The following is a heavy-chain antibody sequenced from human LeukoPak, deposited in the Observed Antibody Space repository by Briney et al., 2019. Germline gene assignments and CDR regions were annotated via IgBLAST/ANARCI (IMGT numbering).Heavy chain of an antibody. D-gene: IGHD5-12*01. V-gene: IGHV3-21*01. CDR2: ISSSSSSI. Sequence: PGGSLRLSCAASGFTFSSYNINWVRQAPGKGLEWVSSISSSSSSIYYADSVKGRFTISRDNAKNSLYLQMNSLRAEDTAVYYCALGEWLRPFDYWGQGTLVTVSS. CDR3: ALGEWLRPFDY. J-gene: IGHJ4*02. CDR1: GFTFSSYN.